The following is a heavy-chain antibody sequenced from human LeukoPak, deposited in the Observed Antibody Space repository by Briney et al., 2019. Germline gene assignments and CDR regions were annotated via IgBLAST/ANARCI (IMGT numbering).Heavy chain of an antibody. CDR2: INRCGRT. CDR3: SRGRLWLV. D-gene: IGHD3-10*01. Sequence: AETVSLICAVYGGSLSGYYGLWIRQPPRKGREWVGEINRCGRTNYNPSLKSRVTIPVDTSKNHFSLNHSPLSASDTAGCYCSRGRLWLVWGQGTLVTVSS. J-gene: IGHJ4*02. CDR1: GGSLSGYY. V-gene: IGHV4-34*01.